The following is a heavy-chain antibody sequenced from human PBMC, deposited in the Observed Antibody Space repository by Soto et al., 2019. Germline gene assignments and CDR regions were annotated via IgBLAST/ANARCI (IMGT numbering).Heavy chain of an antibody. Sequence: QVQLVQSGAEVKKPGSSVKVSCKASGGTFSSYTISWVRQAPGQGLEWMGRIIPILGIANYAQKFQGRVTTTXXKSTSPAYMELSSLRSEDTAVYYCARGLGMSYFQHWGQGTLVTVSS. CDR1: GGTFSSYT. V-gene: IGHV1-69*02. D-gene: IGHD1-26*01. CDR2: IIPILGIA. CDR3: ARGLGMSYFQH. J-gene: IGHJ1*01.